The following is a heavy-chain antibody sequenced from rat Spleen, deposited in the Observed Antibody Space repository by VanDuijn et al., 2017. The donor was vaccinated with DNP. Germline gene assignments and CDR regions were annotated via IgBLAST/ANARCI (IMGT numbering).Heavy chain of an antibody. CDR1: GFTFSNYD. J-gene: IGHJ2*01. CDR2: MSPTTRSS. CDR3: GTLNYYASLSGYFDY. D-gene: IGHD1-12*01. Sequence: EVQLVESGGGLVQPGRSLKLSCAASGFTFSNYDMAWVRQAPTKGLEWVACMSPTTRSSYYRDSVKGRFTISRDNAKSSLYLQMDSLRSEDTATYYCGTLNYYASLSGYFDYWGQGVMVTVSS. V-gene: IGHV5-27*01.